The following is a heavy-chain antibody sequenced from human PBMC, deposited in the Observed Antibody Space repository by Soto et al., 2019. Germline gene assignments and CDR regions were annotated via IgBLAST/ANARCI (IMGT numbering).Heavy chain of an antibody. CDR1: GYTFTSYD. V-gene: IGHV1-8*01. CDR3: ARGAYLVFGPYFDLFPTGRYYYYMDV. J-gene: IGHJ6*03. Sequence: QVQLVQSGAEVKKPGASVKVSCKASGYTFTSYDINWVRQATGQGLEWMGWMNPNSGNTGYAQKFQGRVTMTRNTSMSTAYMELISLRSEDTDVYYCARGAYLVFGPYFDLFPTGRYYYYMDVWGKGTTVTVSS. CDR2: MNPNSGNT. D-gene: IGHD3-9*01.